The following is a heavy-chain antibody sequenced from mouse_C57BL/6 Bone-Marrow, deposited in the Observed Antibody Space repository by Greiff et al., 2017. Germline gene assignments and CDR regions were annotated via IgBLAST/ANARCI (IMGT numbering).Heavy chain of an antibody. CDR2: IDPSDSYT. CDR1: GYTFTSYW. D-gene: IGHD3-2*02. J-gene: IGHJ2*01. V-gene: IGHV1-69*01. CDR3: ARETAQVYFDY. Sequence: QVQLQQPGAELVMPGASVKLSCKASGYTFTSYWMHWVKQRPGQGLEWIGEIDPSDSYTNYNQTFKGKSTLTVDKSSSTAYMQLSSLTSEDSAVYYCARETAQVYFDYWGQGTTLTVSS.